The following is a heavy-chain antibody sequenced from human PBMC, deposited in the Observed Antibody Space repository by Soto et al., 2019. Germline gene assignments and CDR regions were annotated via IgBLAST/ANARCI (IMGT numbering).Heavy chain of an antibody. J-gene: IGHJ4*02. CDR3: VRDGDFSTGFGKDY. CDR2: IWFNGSNK. V-gene: IGHV3-33*01. D-gene: IGHD2-2*01. Sequence: QVQLVESGGGVVQPGRSLRLSCAASGFNFNNDGMHWVRQAPGKGLEWVAFIWFNGSNKYYAESVKGRFAISRDNSENSLFLQMDSLRVDDTGVYYCVRDGDFSTGFGKDYWGQGTLVTVSS. CDR1: GFNFNNDG.